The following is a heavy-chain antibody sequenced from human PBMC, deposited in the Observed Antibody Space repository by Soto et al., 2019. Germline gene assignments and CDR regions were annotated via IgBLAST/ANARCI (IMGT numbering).Heavy chain of an antibody. CDR3: VKVSTFYDILTGYYSTNFFDP. J-gene: IGHJ5*02. Sequence: PGGSLRLSCSASGFTFSEYSMHWARQAPGKGLQYVPTISSDGDITYYADSVKGRFTISRDNSKNTLYLQMNSLRPEDTAVYYCVKVSTFYDILTGYYSTNFFDPWGQGTLVTVSS. V-gene: IGHV3-64D*06. CDR1: GFTFSEYS. CDR2: ISSDGDIT. D-gene: IGHD3-9*01.